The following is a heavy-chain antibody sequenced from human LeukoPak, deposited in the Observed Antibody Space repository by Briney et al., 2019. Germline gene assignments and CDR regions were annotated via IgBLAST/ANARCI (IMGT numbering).Heavy chain of an antibody. CDR3: ARTRRIAAAGVSIWFDP. CDR2: INPNSGGT. V-gene: IGHV1-2*02. D-gene: IGHD6-13*01. J-gene: IGHJ5*02. CDR1: GYTFTGYY. Sequence: GASVKVSCKASGYTFTGYYMHWVRQAPGQGLEWMGWINPNSGGTNYAQKFQGRVTMTRDTSISTAYMELSRLRSDDTAVYYCARTRRIAAAGVSIWFDPWGQGTLVTVSS.